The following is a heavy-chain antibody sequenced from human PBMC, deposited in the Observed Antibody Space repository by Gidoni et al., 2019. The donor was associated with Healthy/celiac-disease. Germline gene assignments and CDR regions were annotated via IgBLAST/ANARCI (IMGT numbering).Heavy chain of an antibody. Sequence: QVQLQESGPGLVKPSQTLCLTCTVSGGSIRSGCYYWSWIRQHPGKGLEWIGYIYSSGSTYYNPSLKSRVTISVDTSKNQFSLKLSSVTAADTAVYYCARDAARGGDCYFDYWGQGTLVTVSS. CDR2: IYSSGST. J-gene: IGHJ4*02. CDR3: ARDAARGGDCYFDY. CDR1: GGSIRSGCYY. D-gene: IGHD2-21*02. V-gene: IGHV4-31*03.